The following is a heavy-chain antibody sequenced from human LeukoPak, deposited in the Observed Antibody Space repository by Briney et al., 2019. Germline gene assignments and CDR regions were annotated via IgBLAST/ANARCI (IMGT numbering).Heavy chain of an antibody. CDR1: GFTFSSYA. D-gene: IGHD6-19*01. J-gene: IGHJ4*02. V-gene: IGHV3-23*01. Sequence: GGSLRLSCAASGFTFSSYAMSWVRQAPGKGLEWVSAISGRGGSAYYADSVKGRFTISRDNSKNTLYLQMNSLRAEDTAVYYCAKTQPPGIAVAGPFDYWGQGTLVTVSS. CDR2: ISGRGGSA. CDR3: AKTQPPGIAVAGPFDY.